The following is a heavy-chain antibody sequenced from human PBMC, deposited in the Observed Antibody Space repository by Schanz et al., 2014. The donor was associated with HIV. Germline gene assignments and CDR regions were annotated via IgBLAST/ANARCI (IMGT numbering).Heavy chain of an antibody. Sequence: EVQLVESGGGLVQPGGSLRLSCTASGFTFSTYARNWVRKAQGKGLEWSPAISGSGDITYYADSVKGRFTISRDNSKNTVYLQMDSLRAEDTAMYYCARDDCSGGSCYSNYYYGMDVWGQGTTVTVSS. D-gene: IGHD2-15*01. J-gene: IGHJ6*02. CDR2: ISGSGDIT. CDR3: ARDDCSGGSCYSNYYYGMDV. V-gene: IGHV3-23*04. CDR1: GFTFSTYA.